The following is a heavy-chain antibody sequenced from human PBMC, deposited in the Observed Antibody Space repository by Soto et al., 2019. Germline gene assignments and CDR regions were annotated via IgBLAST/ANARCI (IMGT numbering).Heavy chain of an antibody. Sequence: ASVKVSCKASGGTFTSYDINWVRQATGQGLEWMGWMNPNSGNTGYAQKFQGRVTMTRNTSISTAYMELSSLRSEDTAVYYCVYDSSGYYRADHWGQGTLVTV. V-gene: IGHV1-8*01. D-gene: IGHD3-22*01. CDR2: MNPNSGNT. CDR1: GGTFTSYD. J-gene: IGHJ5*02. CDR3: VYDSSGYYRADH.